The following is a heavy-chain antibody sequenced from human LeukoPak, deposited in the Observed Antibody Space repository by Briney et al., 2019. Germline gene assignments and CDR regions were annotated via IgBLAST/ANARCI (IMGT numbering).Heavy chain of an antibody. CDR2: INPNSGGT. D-gene: IGHD3-10*01. J-gene: IGHJ4*02. V-gene: IGHV1-2*02. Sequence: ASVKVSCKASGYTFTGYYMHWVRQAPGQGLEWMGWINPNSGGTNYAQKFQGRVTMTRDTSISTAYMELSRLRSDDTAVYYCARDVAGGLFRNKHFDYRGQGTLVTVSS. CDR3: ARDVAGGLFRNKHFDY. CDR1: GYTFTGYY.